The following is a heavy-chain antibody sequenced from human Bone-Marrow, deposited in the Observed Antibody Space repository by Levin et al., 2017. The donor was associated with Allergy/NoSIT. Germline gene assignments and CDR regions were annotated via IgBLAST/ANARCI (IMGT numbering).Heavy chain of an antibody. CDR2: NIPFFGPA. D-gene: IGHD2-15*01. CDR3: ARGYCCGGYCHRDTALYS. Sequence: SVKVSCKPSGGTFSGYAMSWVRQAPGQGLEWMGGNIPFFGPATYAQKFQGRLTITADASTSTTYMELSGLRSDDTAVYYCARGYCCGGYCHRDTALYSWGQGTLVTVSS. J-gene: IGHJ4*02. V-gene: IGHV1-69*13. CDR1: GGTFSGYA.